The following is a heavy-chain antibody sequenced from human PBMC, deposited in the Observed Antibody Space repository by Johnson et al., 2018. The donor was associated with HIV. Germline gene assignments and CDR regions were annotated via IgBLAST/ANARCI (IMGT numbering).Heavy chain of an antibody. CDR3: ARDPRGDSSGVSGAFDI. D-gene: IGHD3-22*01. Sequence: QVQLVESGGGVVQPGRSLRLSCAASGFTFSSYAMHWVRQAPGKGLEWVAVISYDGSNKYYADSVKGRFTISRDNAKNSLYLQMNSLRAEDTAVYYCARDPRGDSSGVSGAFDIWGQGTMVTVSS. V-gene: IGHV3-30-3*01. CDR1: GFTFSSYA. J-gene: IGHJ3*02. CDR2: ISYDGSNK.